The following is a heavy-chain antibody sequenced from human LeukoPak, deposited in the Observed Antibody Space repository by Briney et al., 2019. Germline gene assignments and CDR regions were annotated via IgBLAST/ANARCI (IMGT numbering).Heavy chain of an antibody. CDR1: GFPFSSYA. Sequence: GGSLRLSCAASGFPFSSYAMSWVRQAPGKGLEWVSTISNSDDSTYYADSVKGRFTISRDNARNTVYLHMNSLRAEDTAVFYCARADQGPLDYWGQGTLVTVSS. D-gene: IGHD2-2*01. J-gene: IGHJ4*02. V-gene: IGHV3-23*01. CDR3: ARADQGPLDY. CDR2: ISNSDDST.